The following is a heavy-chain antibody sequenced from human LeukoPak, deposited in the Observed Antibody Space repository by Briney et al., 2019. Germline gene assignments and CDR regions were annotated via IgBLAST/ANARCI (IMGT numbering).Heavy chain of an antibody. CDR2: ISAYNGKT. CDR3: ARERRAYYYYMDV. Sequence: GASVKVSCQASGCTLTSYGISWVRQAPGQGLEWMGWISAYNGKTNYAQKLQGRVTMTTDTSTSTACMELRSLRTDDTAVYYCARERRAYYYYMDVWGKGTTVTVSS. D-gene: IGHD1-1*01. J-gene: IGHJ6*03. V-gene: IGHV1-18*01. CDR1: GCTLTSYG.